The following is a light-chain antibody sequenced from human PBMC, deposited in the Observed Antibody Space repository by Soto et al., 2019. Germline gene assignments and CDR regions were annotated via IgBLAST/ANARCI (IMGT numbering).Light chain of an antibody. CDR1: SSDVGGYNY. V-gene: IGLV2-14*01. CDR2: DVS. J-gene: IGLJ2*01. CDR3: SSYASTSTPHVV. Sequence: SALTQPDSVSGPPGQSITISCTGTSSDVGGYNYVSWYQQHPGKAPKLMIYDVSNRPSGVSNRFSGSKSGNTASLTISGLQAEDEADYYCSSYASTSTPHVVFGGGTKVTVL.